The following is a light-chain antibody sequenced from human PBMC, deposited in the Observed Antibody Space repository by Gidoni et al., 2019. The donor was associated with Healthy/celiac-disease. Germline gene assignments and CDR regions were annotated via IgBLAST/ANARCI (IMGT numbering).Light chain of an antibody. CDR3: AAWDDSLINVL. Sequence: QSVLTQPPSASGTPGQRVTLSCSGSSSNIGINYVYWYQQLPGTAPKLPIYRNNQRPSGVPDRFSGSKSGTSASLAISGLRSEDEADYYCAAWDDSLINVLFGGGTKLTVL. CDR2: RNN. V-gene: IGLV1-47*01. J-gene: IGLJ2*01. CDR1: SSNIGINY.